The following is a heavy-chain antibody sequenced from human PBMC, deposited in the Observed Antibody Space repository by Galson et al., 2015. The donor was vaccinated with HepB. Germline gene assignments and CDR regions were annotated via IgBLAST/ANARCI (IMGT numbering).Heavy chain of an antibody. V-gene: IGHV1-2*04. CDR1: GYTFTGYY. D-gene: IGHD3-22*01. J-gene: IGHJ5*02. CDR2: INPNSGGT. Sequence: SVKVSCKASGYTFTGYYMHWVRQAPGQGLEWMGWINPNSGGTNYAQKFQGWVTMTRDTSISTAYMELSRLGSDDTAVYYCARDGRSSGYYPMDNWFDPWGQGTLVTVSS. CDR3: ARDGRSSGYYPMDNWFDP.